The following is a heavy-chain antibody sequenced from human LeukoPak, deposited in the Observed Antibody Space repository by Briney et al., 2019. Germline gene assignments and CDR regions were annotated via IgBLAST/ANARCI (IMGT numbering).Heavy chain of an antibody. CDR3: AGLYYDILTGGFDY. D-gene: IGHD3-9*01. V-gene: IGHV4-4*02. J-gene: IGHJ4*02. CDR1: GGSISSSNW. CDR2: IYHSGST. Sequence: SETLSLTCAVSGGSISSSNWWSWVRPPPGKGREWIGEIYHSGSTNYNPSLKSRVTISVDKSKNQFSLKLSSVTAADTAVYYCAGLYYDILTGGFDYWGQGTLVTVSS.